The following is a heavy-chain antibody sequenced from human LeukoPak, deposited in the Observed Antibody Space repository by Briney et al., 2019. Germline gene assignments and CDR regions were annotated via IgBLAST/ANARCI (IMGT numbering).Heavy chain of an antibody. Sequence: SETLSLTCAVYGGSFSGYYWGWIRQPPGKGLEWIGSIYYSGSTYYNPSLKSRVTISVDTSKNQFSLKLSSVTAADTAVYYCAGQITIFGVATRYNWFDPWGQGTLVTVSS. CDR3: AGQITIFGVATRYNWFDP. D-gene: IGHD3-3*01. CDR2: IYYSGST. J-gene: IGHJ5*02. CDR1: GGSFSGYY. V-gene: IGHV4-39*01.